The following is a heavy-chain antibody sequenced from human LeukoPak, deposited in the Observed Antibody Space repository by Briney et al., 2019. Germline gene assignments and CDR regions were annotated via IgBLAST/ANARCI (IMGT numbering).Heavy chain of an antibody. CDR2: IYPGDSDT. CDR1: GYSFTSYW. Sequence: GASLKISCKGSGYSFTSYWIGWVRQMPGKGLEWMGIIYPGDSDTRYSPSFQGQVTISADKSISTAYLQWSSLKASDTAMYYCARHEDPQAVATDYWGQGTLVTVSS. V-gene: IGHV5-51*01. CDR3: ARHEDPQAVATDY. D-gene: IGHD6-19*01. J-gene: IGHJ4*02.